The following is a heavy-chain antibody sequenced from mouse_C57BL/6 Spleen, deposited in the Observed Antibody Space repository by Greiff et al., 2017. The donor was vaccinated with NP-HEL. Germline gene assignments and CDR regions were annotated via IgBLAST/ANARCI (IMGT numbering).Heavy chain of an antibody. J-gene: IGHJ4*01. V-gene: IGHV1-64*01. CDR1: GYTFTSYW. D-gene: IGHD2-3*01. Sequence: VQLQQPGAELVKPGASVKLSCKASGYTFTSYWMHWVKQRPGQGLEWIGMIHPNSGSTNYNEKFKSKATLTVDKSSSTAYMQLSSLTSEDSAVYYCARGGYSHYYAMDYWGQGTSVTVSS. CDR3: ARGGYSHYYAMDY. CDR2: IHPNSGST.